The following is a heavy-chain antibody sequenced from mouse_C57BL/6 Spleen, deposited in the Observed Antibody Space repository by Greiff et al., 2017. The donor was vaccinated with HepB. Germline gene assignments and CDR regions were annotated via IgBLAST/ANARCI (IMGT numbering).Heavy chain of an antibody. D-gene: IGHD2-5*01. CDR1: GFTFSSYA. J-gene: IGHJ2*01. CDR3: TRDGATIVTREGYYFDY. V-gene: IGHV5-9-1*02. CDR2: ISSGGDYI. Sequence: LQQSGEGLVKPGGSLKLSCAASGFTFSSYAMSWVRQTPEKRLEWVAYISSGGDYIYYADTVKGRFTISRDNARNTLYLQMSSLKSEDTAMYYCTRDGATIVTREGYYFDYWGQGTTLTVSS.